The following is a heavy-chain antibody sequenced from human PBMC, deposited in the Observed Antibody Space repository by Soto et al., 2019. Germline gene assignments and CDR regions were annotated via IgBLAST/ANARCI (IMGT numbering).Heavy chain of an antibody. CDR1: GFTFSDYY. Sequence: GGSLRLSCAASGFTFSDYYMSWIRQAPGKGLEWVSYISSSGSTIYYADSVKGRFTISRDNAKSSLYLQMNSLRAEDTAVYYCARDKGYCSGGSCYGVDPPYGMDVWGQGTTVTVSS. D-gene: IGHD2-15*01. CDR3: ARDKGYCSGGSCYGVDPPYGMDV. J-gene: IGHJ6*02. V-gene: IGHV3-11*01. CDR2: ISSSGSTI.